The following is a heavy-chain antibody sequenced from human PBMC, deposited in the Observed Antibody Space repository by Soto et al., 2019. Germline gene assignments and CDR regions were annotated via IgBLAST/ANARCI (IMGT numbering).Heavy chain of an antibody. Sequence: SETLSLTCTVSGGSISSGDYYWSWIRQPPGKGLEWIGYIYYSGSTYYNPSLKSRVTISVDTSKNQFSLKLSSVTAADTAVYYCARGLRAHYFDYWGQGTLVTVSS. D-gene: IGHD4-17*01. CDR2: IYYSGST. J-gene: IGHJ4*02. CDR1: GGSISSGDYY. CDR3: ARGLRAHYFDY. V-gene: IGHV4-30-4*01.